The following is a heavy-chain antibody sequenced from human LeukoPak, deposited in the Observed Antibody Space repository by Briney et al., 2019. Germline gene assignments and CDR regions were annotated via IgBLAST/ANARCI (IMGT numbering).Heavy chain of an antibody. CDR3: AISGIAVAGSPVLDY. D-gene: IGHD6-19*01. CDR1: GGSISSGCYY. V-gene: IGHV4-31*02. Sequence: KPSQTLSLTWTVSGGSISSGCYYWSWIRQHPGKGLEWIGYIYYSGSTYYNPSLKSRVTISVDTSKNQFSLKLSSVTAADTAVYYCAISGIAVAGSPVLDYWGQGTLVTVSS. J-gene: IGHJ4*02. CDR2: IYYSGST.